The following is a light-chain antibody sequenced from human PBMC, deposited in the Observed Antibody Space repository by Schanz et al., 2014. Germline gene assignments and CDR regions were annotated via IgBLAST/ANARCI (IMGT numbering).Light chain of an antibody. J-gene: IGKJ5*01. CDR3: QQRSNRIT. V-gene: IGKV3D-20*02. CDR2: SAS. Sequence: EIVLTQSPGTLSLSPGERATLSCRASQSVSSSYLAWYQQKPGQAPRLLIYSASTRATGIPARFSGSGSGTDFILTISSLEPEDFAVYYCQQRSNRITFGQGTRLEIK. CDR1: QSVSSSY.